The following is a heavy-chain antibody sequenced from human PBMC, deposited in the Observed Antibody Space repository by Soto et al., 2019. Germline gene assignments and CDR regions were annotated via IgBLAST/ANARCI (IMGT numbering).Heavy chain of an antibody. D-gene: IGHD6-13*01. CDR1: GFTFSSYW. CDR3: PRGSLTYSSSWHNWFDP. V-gene: IGHV3-7*04. CDR2: IRQDGSEK. J-gene: IGHJ5*02. Sequence: HPGGSLRLSCAASGFTFSSYWMSWVRQAPGKGLEWVANIRQDGSEKYYVDSVKGRFTISRDNAKNSLYLQVNSLRAEDTAVYYCPRGSLTYSSSWHNWFDPWGQGTLVTVSS.